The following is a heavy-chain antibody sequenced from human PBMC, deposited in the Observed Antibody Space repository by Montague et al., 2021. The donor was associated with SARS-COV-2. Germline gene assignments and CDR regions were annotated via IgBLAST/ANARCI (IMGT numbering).Heavy chain of an antibody. J-gene: IGHJ6*02. CDR3: ARRTYDILTGYDYGMDV. V-gene: IGHV2-70*11. CDR1: GFSLSTSGMC. D-gene: IGHD3-9*01. Sequence: PALVKPTQTLTLTCTFSGFSLSTSGMCASWIRQPPGKALEWLARXDWDDDKYYSTSLKTRLTISKDTSKNQVVLTMTNMDPVDTATYYCARRTYDILTGYDYGMDVWGQGTTVTVSS. CDR2: XDWDDDK.